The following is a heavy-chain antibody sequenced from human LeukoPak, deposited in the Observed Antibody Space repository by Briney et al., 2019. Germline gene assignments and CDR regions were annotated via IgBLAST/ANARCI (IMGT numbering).Heavy chain of an antibody. Sequence: ASVKVSCKASGYTLTSYGLNWVRQAPGQGLEWMGWINTNTGNPTYAQGFTGRFVFSLDTSISTAYLEISSLKAEDTAVYYCARDSSAAVMTAIDDAFDIWGQGTMVTVS. V-gene: IGHV7-4-1*02. J-gene: IGHJ3*02. D-gene: IGHD2-21*02. CDR3: ARDSSAAVMTAIDDAFDI. CDR1: GYTLTSYG. CDR2: INTNTGNP.